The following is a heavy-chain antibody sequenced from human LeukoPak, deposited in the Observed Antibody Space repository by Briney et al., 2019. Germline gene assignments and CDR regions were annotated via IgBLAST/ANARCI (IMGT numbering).Heavy chain of an antibody. CDR1: GFTFSNAW. D-gene: IGHD6-19*01. CDR2: IKGRTDGGTT. V-gene: IGHV3-15*01. J-gene: IGHJ4*02. CDR3: ITYTSGWY. Sequence: GGSLRLSCAASGFTFSNAWMSWVRQAPGKGLEWVGRIKGRTDGGTTDYAAPVKGRFTISRDDSKNTLYLQMNSLETEDTAVYYCITYTSGWYWGQGTLVTVSS.